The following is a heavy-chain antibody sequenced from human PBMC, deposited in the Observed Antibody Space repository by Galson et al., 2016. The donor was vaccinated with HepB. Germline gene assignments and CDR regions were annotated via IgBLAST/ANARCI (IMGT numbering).Heavy chain of an antibody. J-gene: IGHJ4*02. CDR3: ARGIVVVQASIGRTLDY. D-gene: IGHD2-2*01. CDR2: ISYDGRNK. CDR1: GITFSTYA. Sequence: SLRLSCAASGITFSTYAMHWVRQAPGKGLEWVAVISYDGRNKYYADSVKGRFTISRDNSKNTLYLQMNSLRAEDTAVYYCARGIVVVQASIGRTLDYWGQGTLVTVSS. V-gene: IGHV3-30*04.